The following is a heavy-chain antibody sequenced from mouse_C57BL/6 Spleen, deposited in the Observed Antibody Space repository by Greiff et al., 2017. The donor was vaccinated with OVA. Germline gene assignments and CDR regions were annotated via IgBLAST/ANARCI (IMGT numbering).Heavy chain of an antibody. CDR3: TTWRYDYAEAY. V-gene: IGHV14-4*01. CDR1: GFNIKDDY. J-gene: IGHJ3*01. CDR2: IDPENGDT. Sequence: VQLQQSGAELVRPGASVKLSCTASGFNIKDDYMHWVKQRPEQGLEWIGWIDPENGDTEYASKFQGKATITADTSSNTAYLQLSSLTSEDTAVYYCTTWRYDYAEAYWGQGTLVTVSA. D-gene: IGHD2-4*01.